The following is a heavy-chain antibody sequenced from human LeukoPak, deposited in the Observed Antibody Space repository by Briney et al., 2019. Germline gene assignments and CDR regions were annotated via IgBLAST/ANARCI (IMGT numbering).Heavy chain of an antibody. D-gene: IGHD5-18*01. Sequence: ASVKVSCKASGYTFTSYYMHWVRQAPGQGLEWMGIINPSGGSTSYAQKFQGRVTMTRDTSTSTVYMELSSLRSEDTAVYYCARGPPRDTAMVANWFDPWGQGTLVTLSS. CDR2: INPSGGST. CDR1: GYTFTSYY. V-gene: IGHV1-46*01. J-gene: IGHJ5*02. CDR3: ARGPPRDTAMVANWFDP.